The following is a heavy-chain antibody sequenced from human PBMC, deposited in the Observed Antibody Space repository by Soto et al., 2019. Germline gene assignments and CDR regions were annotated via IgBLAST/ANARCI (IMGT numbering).Heavy chain of an antibody. CDR2: MSHSGGT. Sequence: QVQLQQWGAGLLKSSETLSLTCAVYGGFVSSGSYYWSWIRQPPGKGLEWIGEMSHSGGTHFNPSLKSRVTISVDTCKNQFSLKMSSVTAADTALYYCARVERGTATTVVDAFDIWGPGTMVTVSS. CDR1: GGFVSSGSYY. J-gene: IGHJ3*02. V-gene: IGHV4-34*01. D-gene: IGHD1-1*01. CDR3: ARVERGTATTVVDAFDI.